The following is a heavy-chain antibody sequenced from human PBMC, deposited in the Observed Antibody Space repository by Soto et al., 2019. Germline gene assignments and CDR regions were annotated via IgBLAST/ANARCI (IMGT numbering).Heavy chain of an antibody. Sequence: GGSLRLSCATSGFSFSGYWIHWVRQAPGKGLVWVSHINGDGSSTNYADSVKGRFTISRDYAKNTLYLQMNSLRVEDTAVYYCARGGAYIYGPQDDWGQGTLVTVS. CDR3: ARGGAYIYGPQDD. J-gene: IGHJ4*02. CDR1: GFSFSGYW. V-gene: IGHV3-74*01. CDR2: INGDGSST. D-gene: IGHD5-18*01.